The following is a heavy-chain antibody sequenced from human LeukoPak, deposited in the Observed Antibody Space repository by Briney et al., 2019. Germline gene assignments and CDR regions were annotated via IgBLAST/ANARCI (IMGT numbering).Heavy chain of an antibody. CDR3: ARVGIVVVPAAAPYYYMDV. Sequence: SVKVSCKASGYTFTSYAISWVRQAPGQGLEWMGGIIPIFGTANYAQKFQGRVTITADESTSTAYMELSSLRSEDTAVYYCARVGIVVVPAAAPYYYMDVWGKGTTVTVSS. J-gene: IGHJ6*03. CDR1: GYTFTSYA. CDR2: IIPIFGTA. D-gene: IGHD2-2*03. V-gene: IGHV1-69*13.